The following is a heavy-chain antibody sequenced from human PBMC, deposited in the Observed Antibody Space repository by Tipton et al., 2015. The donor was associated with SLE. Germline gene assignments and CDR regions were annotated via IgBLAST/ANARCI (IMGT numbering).Heavy chain of an antibody. V-gene: IGHV4-61*10. Sequence: TLSLTCTVSGGSISSGSYYWSWIRQPAGKGLEWIGYIYYSGSTNYNPSLKSRVTISVDTSKNQFSLKLSSVTAADTAVYYCARSSGGDDAFDIWGQGTMVTVSS. D-gene: IGHD2-15*01. CDR3: ARSSGGDDAFDI. CDR2: IYYSGST. J-gene: IGHJ3*02. CDR1: GGSISSGSYY.